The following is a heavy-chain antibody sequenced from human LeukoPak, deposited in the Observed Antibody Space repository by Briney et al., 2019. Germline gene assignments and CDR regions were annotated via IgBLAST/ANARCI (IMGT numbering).Heavy chain of an antibody. Sequence: RTGGSLRLSCAASGFTLSSYAMSWVRRGPGKGLEWVSAISVSGNTYHADSVKGRFTISRDSYKNTLYLQMNSLRAEDAAVYYCAKAPVTTCSGAYCYLFDYWGQGTLVTVSS. J-gene: IGHJ4*02. CDR2: ISVSGNT. D-gene: IGHD2-15*01. CDR1: GFTLSSYA. CDR3: AKAPVTTCSGAYCYLFDY. V-gene: IGHV3-23*01.